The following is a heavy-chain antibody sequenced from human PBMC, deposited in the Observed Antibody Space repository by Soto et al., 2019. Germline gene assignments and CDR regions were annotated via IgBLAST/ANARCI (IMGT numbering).Heavy chain of an antibody. V-gene: IGHV4-30-4*01. CDR2: IYYSGST. CDR1: GGSISSGDYY. CDR3: ASSGDSDYYDSSGYPTGNWYFDL. Sequence: SETLSLTCTVSGGSISSGDYYWSWIRQPPGKGPEWIGYIYYSGSTYYNPSLKSRVTISVDTSKNQFSLKLSSVTAADTAVYYCASSGDSDYYDSSGYPTGNWYFDLWGRGTLVTVSS. D-gene: IGHD3-22*01. J-gene: IGHJ2*01.